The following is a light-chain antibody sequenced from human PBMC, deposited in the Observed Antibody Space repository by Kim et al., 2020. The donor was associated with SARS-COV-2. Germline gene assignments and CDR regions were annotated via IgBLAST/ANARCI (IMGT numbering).Light chain of an antibody. CDR1: QSISSW. V-gene: IGKV1-5*03. CDR2: QAS. J-gene: IGKJ2*01. CDR3: QQHNTFPYT. Sequence: SASVGDRVTITCRASQSISSWLAWYQQTPGKAPKLLIYQASNLQSGVTSRFSGSRSGTEFTLTISSLQPDDFATYYCQQHNTFPYTFGQGTKLEIK.